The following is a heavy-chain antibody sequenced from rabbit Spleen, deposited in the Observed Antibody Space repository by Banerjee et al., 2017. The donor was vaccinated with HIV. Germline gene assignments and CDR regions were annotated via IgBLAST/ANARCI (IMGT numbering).Heavy chain of an antibody. CDR2: IDPVFGVA. V-gene: IGHV1S7*01. D-gene: IGHD8-1*01. CDR3: ARDGVGGSYFAL. Sequence: QSLEESGGGLVQPGGSLTLSCKASGFDFSSYYMNWVRQAPGKGLEWIGYIDPVFGVAYYANWVNGRFSISRENAQNTVFLQMTSLTAADTATYFCARDGVGGSYFALWGPGTLVTVS. J-gene: IGHJ4*01. CDR1: GFDFSSYY.